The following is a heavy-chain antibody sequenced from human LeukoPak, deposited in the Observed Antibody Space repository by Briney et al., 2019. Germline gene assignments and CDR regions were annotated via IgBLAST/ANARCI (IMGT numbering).Heavy chain of an antibody. CDR2: FYNSGSS. CDR1: GGSISSFY. D-gene: IGHD3-22*01. J-gene: IGHJ4*02. Sequence: SETLSLTCTVSGGSISSFYWTWIRQVPGKGLEWIGYFYNSGSSDYNPSLKSRATFSEDTSKNHFSLSLSAVTAADTAVYYCASPGPYYSETSGYLVSWGQGILVTVSS. CDR3: ASPGPYYSETSGYLVS. V-gene: IGHV4-59*01.